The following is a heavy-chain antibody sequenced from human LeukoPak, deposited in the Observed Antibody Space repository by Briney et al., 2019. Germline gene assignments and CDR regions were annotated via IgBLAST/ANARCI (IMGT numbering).Heavy chain of an antibody. D-gene: IGHD6-19*01. V-gene: IGHV3-23*01. Sequence: GGSLRLSCVASGFTFTTHAMSWVRQAPGKGLEWVSAFSGSITKTYYANSVKGRFTISRDNSKNTLYLQMSSLRAEDTALYYCAKQRAGSAWFTLDFWGPGTLVTVSS. J-gene: IGHJ4*02. CDR3: AKQRAGSAWFTLDF. CDR2: FSGSITKT. CDR1: GFTFTTHA.